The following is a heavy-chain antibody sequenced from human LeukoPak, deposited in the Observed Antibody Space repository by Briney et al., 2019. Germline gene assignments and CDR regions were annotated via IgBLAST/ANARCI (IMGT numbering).Heavy chain of an antibody. J-gene: IGHJ6*03. CDR2: IRYDGSNK. Sequence: GGSLRLSCAASGFTFSSYGMHWVRQAPGKGLEWVAFIRYDGSNKYYADSVKGRFTISRDNSKNTLYLQMNSLRAEDTAVYYCAKDPRQQLPGGYYYYYMDVWGKGTTVTVSS. CDR3: AKDPRQQLPGGYYYYYMDV. CDR1: GFTFSSYG. V-gene: IGHV3-30*02. D-gene: IGHD6-13*01.